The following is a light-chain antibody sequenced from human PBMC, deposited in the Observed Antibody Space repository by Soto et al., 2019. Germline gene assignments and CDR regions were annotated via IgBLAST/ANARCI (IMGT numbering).Light chain of an antibody. J-gene: IGLJ3*02. CDR1: SSNIGINY. Sequence: QSVLTQPPSASGTPGQRVTISCSGSSSNIGINYVYWYQQLPGTAPKLLIYRNNQRPSGVPDRFSGSQSGTSASLSISGLRSEDEAEYYCAAWDDSLSSPVFGGGTKLTVL. CDR2: RNN. CDR3: AAWDDSLSSPV. V-gene: IGLV1-47*01.